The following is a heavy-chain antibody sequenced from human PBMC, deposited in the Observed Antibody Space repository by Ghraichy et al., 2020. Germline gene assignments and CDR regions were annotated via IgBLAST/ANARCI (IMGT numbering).Heavy chain of an antibody. CDR1: GFTFSSYT. CDR2: ISSSSSYI. J-gene: IGHJ4*02. CDR3: ARDGLNGDYGDY. Sequence: GGSLRLSCAASGFTFSSYTMNWVRQAPGKGLEWVSSISSSSSYIYYADSVKGRFTISRDNAKNSLFLQMNSLRAEDTAVYYCARDGLNGDYGDYWGQGTLVTVSS. V-gene: IGHV3-21*01. D-gene: IGHD4-17*01.